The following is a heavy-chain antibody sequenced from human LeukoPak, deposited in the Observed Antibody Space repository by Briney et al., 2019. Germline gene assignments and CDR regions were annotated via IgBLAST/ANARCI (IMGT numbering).Heavy chain of an antibody. CDR1: GGSISSYY. CDR3: ARHAPSTVNFDY. D-gene: IGHD4-11*01. V-gene: IGHV4-39*01. Sequence: PSETLSLTCTVSGGSISSYYWGWIRQPPGKGLEWIGSIYYSGSTYYNPSLKSRVTISVDTSKNQFSLKLSSVTAADTAVYYCARHAPSTVNFDYWGQGTLVTVSS. J-gene: IGHJ4*02. CDR2: IYYSGST.